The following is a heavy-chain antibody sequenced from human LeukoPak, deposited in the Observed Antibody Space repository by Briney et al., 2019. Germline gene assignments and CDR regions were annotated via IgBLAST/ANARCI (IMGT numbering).Heavy chain of an antibody. Sequence: SETLFLTCAVSGGSISSSNWWSWVRQPPGKGLEWIGEIYHSGSTNYNPSLKSRVTISVDKSKNQFSLKLTSVTAADTALYYCAIRFGRLEAGGTPFDSWGQGTLVTVSS. J-gene: IGHJ4*02. CDR3: AIRFGRLEAGGTPFDS. CDR2: IYHSGST. CDR1: GGSISSSNW. D-gene: IGHD6-13*01. V-gene: IGHV4-4*02.